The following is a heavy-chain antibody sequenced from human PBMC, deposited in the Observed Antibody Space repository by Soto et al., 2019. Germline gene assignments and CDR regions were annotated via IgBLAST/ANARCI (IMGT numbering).Heavy chain of an antibody. CDR3: AHRRVGYSWDDGDFDY. V-gene: IGHV2-5*02. J-gene: IGHJ4*02. D-gene: IGHD5-12*01. CDR1: GFSLSTSGVG. CDR2: IYWDNDR. Sequence: QITLKESGPTLVKPTQTLTLTCTFSGFSLSTSGVGVGWIRQPPGKALESLALIYWDNDRRYNPALKSRLAITKGTSKNLVVLTMTNVDPVDTATYYRAHRRVGYSWDDGDFDYWGPGTLVTVS.